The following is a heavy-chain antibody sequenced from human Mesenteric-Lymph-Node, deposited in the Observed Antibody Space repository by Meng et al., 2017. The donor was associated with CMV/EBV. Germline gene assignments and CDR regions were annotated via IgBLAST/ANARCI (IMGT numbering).Heavy chain of an antibody. D-gene: IGHD5-18*01. CDR1: GFTLSDYS. J-gene: IGHJ4*02. V-gene: IGHV3-21*01. CDR3: ARGVREGWRDTAMGHYYFDY. Sequence: GESLKISCAASGFTLSDYSMNWVRQAPGKGLEWVSSISSSGNYIYNADSVKGRFTISRDNAKNSLYLQMNSLRAEDTAVYYCARGVREGWRDTAMGHYYFDYWGQGTLVTVSS. CDR2: ISSSGNYI.